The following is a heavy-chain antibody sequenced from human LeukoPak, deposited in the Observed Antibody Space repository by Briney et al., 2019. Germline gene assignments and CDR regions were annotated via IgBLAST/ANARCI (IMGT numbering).Heavy chain of an antibody. D-gene: IGHD3-22*01. CDR3: ARVRSYDSTGSYYDGGGDFDY. V-gene: IGHV4-39*07. Sequence: PSETLSLTCTAISSRTYYWGWIRQSPGKGLEWIGNIYYSDTTYYNPSLKSRVTISLDMSTNQLSLRLSSVTAADTAVYYCARVRSYDSTGSYYDGGGDFDYWGQGTLVTVSS. CDR2: IYYSDTT. J-gene: IGHJ4*02. CDR1: ISSRTYY.